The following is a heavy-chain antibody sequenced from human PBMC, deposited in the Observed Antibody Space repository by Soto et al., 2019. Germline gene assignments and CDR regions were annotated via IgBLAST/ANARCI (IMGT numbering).Heavy chain of an antibody. V-gene: IGHV3-11*01. CDR3: ARDLAEDWTYEILGDNWFDP. CDR1: GFTFSDYY. D-gene: IGHD1-7*01. CDR2: ISSSGSTI. Sequence: QVQLVESGGGLVKPGGSLRLSCAASGFTFSDYYMSWIRQAPGKGLEWVSYISSSGSTIYYADSVKGRFTISRDNAKNSLYLQMTSLRAEDTAVYYCARDLAEDWTYEILGDNWFDPWGQGTLVTVSS. J-gene: IGHJ5*02.